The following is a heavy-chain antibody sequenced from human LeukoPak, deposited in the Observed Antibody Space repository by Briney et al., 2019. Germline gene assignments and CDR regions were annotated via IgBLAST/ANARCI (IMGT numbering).Heavy chain of an antibody. CDR1: GFSFSTYS. V-gene: IGHV4-34*01. Sequence: GSLRLSCAASGFSFSTYSMNWIRQPPGKGLEWIGEINHSGSTNYNPSLKSRVTISVDTSKNQFSLKLSSVTAADTAVYYCASLPKRFCSSTSCTGGPWGQGTLVTVSS. CDR3: ASLPKRFCSSTSCTGGP. D-gene: IGHD2-2*01. CDR2: INHSGST. J-gene: IGHJ4*02.